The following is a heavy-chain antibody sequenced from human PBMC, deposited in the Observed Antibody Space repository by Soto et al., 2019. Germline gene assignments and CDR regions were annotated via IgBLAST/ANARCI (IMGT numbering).Heavy chain of an antibody. J-gene: IGHJ4*02. CDR3: ARVGLYSSSSGCYFDY. Sequence: PGGSLRLSCAASGFTFSSYLMSWVRQSPGKGLEWVANIKQDGSEKYYVDSVKGRFTISRDNAKNSLYLQMNSLRAEDTAVYYCARVGLYSSSSGCYFDYWGQGTLVTVSS. D-gene: IGHD6-6*01. CDR1: GFTFSSYL. CDR2: IKQDGSEK. V-gene: IGHV3-7*03.